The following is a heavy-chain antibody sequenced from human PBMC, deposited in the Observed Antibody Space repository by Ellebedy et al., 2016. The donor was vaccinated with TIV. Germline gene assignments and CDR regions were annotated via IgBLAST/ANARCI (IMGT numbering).Heavy chain of an antibody. J-gene: IGHJ3*02. CDR1: GYTFTGYY. V-gene: IGHV1-2*02. Sequence: ASVKVSXKASGYTFTGYYMHWVRQAPGQGLEWMGWINPNSGGTNYAQKFQGRVTMTRDTSISTAYMELSRLRSDDTAVYYCARAVQWELLPEAFDIWGQGTMVTVSS. CDR2: INPNSGGT. CDR3: ARAVQWELLPEAFDI. D-gene: IGHD1-26*01.